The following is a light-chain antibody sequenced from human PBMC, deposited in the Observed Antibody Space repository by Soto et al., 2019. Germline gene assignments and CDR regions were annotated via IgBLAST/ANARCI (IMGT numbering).Light chain of an antibody. Sequence: QSVLTHPPSVSWAPGQSVTISCTGSTSNIGTGYDVHWYQQLPGTAPKLLIYGTVNRPSGVPDRFSGSKSGTSASLAITGLQAEDEADYYCQSFDTSLSSYVFGTGTKVTVL. CDR3: QSFDTSLSSYV. J-gene: IGLJ1*01. CDR2: GTV. V-gene: IGLV1-40*01. CDR1: TSNIGTGYD.